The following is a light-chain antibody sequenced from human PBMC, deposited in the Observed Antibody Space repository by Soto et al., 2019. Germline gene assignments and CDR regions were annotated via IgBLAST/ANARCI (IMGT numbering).Light chain of an antibody. J-gene: IGLJ2*01. Sequence: QSALTQPPSASGSPGQSVTISCTGTSSAIGRYYYVSWYQQHPGKAPKLMIYEVSRRPSGVPDRFSGSKSGNTASLTVSGLQAEDEADYYCSSYAGINNLLFGGGTKVTVL. V-gene: IGLV2-8*01. CDR2: EVS. CDR1: SSAIGRYYY. CDR3: SSYAGINNLL.